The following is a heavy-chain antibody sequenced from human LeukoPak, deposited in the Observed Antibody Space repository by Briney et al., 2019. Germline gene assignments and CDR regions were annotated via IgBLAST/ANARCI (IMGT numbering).Heavy chain of an antibody. V-gene: IGHV7-4-1*02. CDR2: INTNTGDP. CDR3: AIHTKLGALGY. Sequence: ASVKVSCKASGYTFTSNAMIWVRQAPGQGLEWMGWINTNTGDPTYAQGFTGRFVFSLDTSITTAYLQISSLKAEDTAVYYCAIHTKLGALGYWGQGTLVTVSS. CDR1: GYTFTSNA. J-gene: IGHJ4*02. D-gene: IGHD2-8*01.